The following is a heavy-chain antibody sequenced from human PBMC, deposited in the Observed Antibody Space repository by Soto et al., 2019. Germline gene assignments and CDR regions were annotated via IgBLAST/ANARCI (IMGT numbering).Heavy chain of an antibody. Sequence: ASVKVSCKASGYTFTSYDINWVRQATGQGLEWMGWMNPNSGNTGYAQKFQGRVTMTRNTSISTAYMELSSLRSEDTAVYYWARGLAGSYDFWRGLYPRNLTLGYWGMDVWGQGTTVTVSS. V-gene: IGHV1-8*01. D-gene: IGHD3-3*01. J-gene: IGHJ6*02. CDR3: ARGLAGSYDFWRGLYPRNLTLGYWGMDV. CDR2: MNPNSGNT. CDR1: GYTFTSYD.